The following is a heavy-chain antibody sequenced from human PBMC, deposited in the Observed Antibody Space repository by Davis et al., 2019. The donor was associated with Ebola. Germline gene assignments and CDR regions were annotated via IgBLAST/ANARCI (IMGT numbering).Heavy chain of an antibody. V-gene: IGHV3-23*01. CDR1: GFTFSNYG. CDR2: IAGGGTA. J-gene: IGHJ6*03. CDR3: AKMQGYMDV. Sequence: LSLTCAASGFTFSNYGMTWVRQAPGKGLEWVSAIAGGGTAYYADSVKGRFTISRDNSKNSLYLQMNSLRAEDTATYYCAKMQGYMDVWGKGTTVTVSS.